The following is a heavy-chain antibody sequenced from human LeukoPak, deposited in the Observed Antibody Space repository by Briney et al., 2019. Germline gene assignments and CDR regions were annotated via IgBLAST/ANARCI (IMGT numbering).Heavy chain of an antibody. V-gene: IGHV3-74*01. CDR3: VRDTTVSHMDV. J-gene: IGHJ6*02. CDR1: GFTLNSHW. D-gene: IGHD1-1*01. CDR2: IETDDRRI. Sequence: GGSLRLSCAASGFTLNSHWMHWVRQAPGQGLVWVSRIETDDRRITYADSVKGRFTLFRDNAKSTLYLQMNSLRVDDTGVYYCVRDTTVSHMDVWGPGTTVTVSS.